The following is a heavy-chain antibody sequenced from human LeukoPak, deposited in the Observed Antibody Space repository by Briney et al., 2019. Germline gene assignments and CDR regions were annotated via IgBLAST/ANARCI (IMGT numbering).Heavy chain of an antibody. CDR1: GFTFGGSA. J-gene: IGHJ4*02. V-gene: IGHV3-23*01. D-gene: IGHD6-19*01. CDR3: AKIDSPRVGWRAPFDY. CDR2: ISGAGRET. Sequence: GGSLRLSCEASGFTFGGSAMSWVRQAPGKGLEWISDISGAGRETYYADSVKGRFTISRDNSKNTLYLQLNSLGAEDTAMYFCAKIDSPRVGWRAPFDYWGQGTLVTVSS.